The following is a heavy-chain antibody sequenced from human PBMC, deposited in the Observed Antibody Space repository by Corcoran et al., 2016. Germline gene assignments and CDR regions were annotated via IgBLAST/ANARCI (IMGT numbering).Heavy chain of an antibody. V-gene: IGHV4-39*01. J-gene: IGHJ4*02. CDR3: ARENKFWDFDY. CDR2: VNYRGTT. CDR1: GGSISSRRYY. D-gene: IGHD1-26*01. Sequence: QLQLQESGPGIVKPSETLSLPCTVSGGSISSRRYYWGWIRQPPGKGLEWIGSVNYRGTTYYTPSVKSRATISVDTSKNQFSLKLTSVTAADTAVYYCARENKFWDFDYWGQGTQVTVSS.